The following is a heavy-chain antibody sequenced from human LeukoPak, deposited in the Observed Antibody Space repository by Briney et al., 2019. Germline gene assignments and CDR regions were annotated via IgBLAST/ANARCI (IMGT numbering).Heavy chain of an antibody. CDR2: IYSGGTT. V-gene: IGHV3-66*01. D-gene: IGHD3-3*01. Sequence: GGSLRLSCAASGFTVGNNYMNWVRQAPGKGLEWVSLIYSGGTTYYADSVKGRFTISRDSSKNTLYLQMNSLRVEDTAVYYCARDPPAVTTNTYARGQGTLVTASS. CDR3: ARDPPAVTTNTYA. J-gene: IGHJ4*02. CDR1: GFTVGNNY.